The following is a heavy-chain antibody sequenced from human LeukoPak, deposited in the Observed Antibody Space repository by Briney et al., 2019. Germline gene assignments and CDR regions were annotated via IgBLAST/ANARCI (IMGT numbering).Heavy chain of an antibody. CDR1: GFTFRNFW. V-gene: IGHV3-7*01. D-gene: IGHD2-15*01. CDR2: TKPDGSAE. J-gene: IGHJ4*02. Sequence: PPGGSLRLSCAASGFTFRNFWMGWVRQAPGKGLEWVANTKPDGSAEYYADSVRGRFTTSRDNANNLLYLQMNGLRAEDTAVYYCARDGGSNTNFDYWGQGTLVTVSS. CDR3: ARDGGSNTNFDY.